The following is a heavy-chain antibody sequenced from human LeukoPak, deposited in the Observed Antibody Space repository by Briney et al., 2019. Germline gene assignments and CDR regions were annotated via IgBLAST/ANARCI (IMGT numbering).Heavy chain of an antibody. CDR3: ARVGDRSNYFGMDA. CDR2: IRSKAYGGTT. D-gene: IGHD3-16*01. V-gene: IGHV3-49*04. Sequence: GGSLRLSCTASGFTFGDYAMSWVRQAPGKGLEWVGFIRSKAYGGTTEYAASVKGRFTISRDDSKSIAYLQMNSLKTEDTAVYYCARVGDRSNYFGMDAWGQGTTVSVSS. J-gene: IGHJ6*02. CDR1: GFTFGDYA.